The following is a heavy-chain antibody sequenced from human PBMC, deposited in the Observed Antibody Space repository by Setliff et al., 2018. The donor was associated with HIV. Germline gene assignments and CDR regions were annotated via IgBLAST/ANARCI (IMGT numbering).Heavy chain of an antibody. CDR2: IHAGNGDT. CDR3: ATLLSYSSAWHY. CDR1: GYTFTSYA. V-gene: IGHV1-3*01. Sequence: ASVKVSCKASGYTFTSYAMHWVRQAPGQRLEWMGWIHAGNGDTKYSQNFQGRVTITRDTSASTAYMELSSLRSEDTAVYYCATLLSYSSAWHYWGQGILVTVSS. J-gene: IGHJ4*02. D-gene: IGHD6-25*01.